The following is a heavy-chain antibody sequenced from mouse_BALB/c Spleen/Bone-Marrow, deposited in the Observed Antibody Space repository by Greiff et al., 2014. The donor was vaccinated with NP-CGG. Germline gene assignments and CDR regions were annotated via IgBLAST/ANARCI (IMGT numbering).Heavy chain of an antibody. J-gene: IGHJ4*01. V-gene: IGHV1S56*01. Sequence: VKLMESGPELVKPGASVRISCKASGYTFTSYYIHWVKQRPGQGLEWIGWIYPGNVNTKYNEKFKGKATLTADKSSSTAYLQLSSLSSEDSAVYVCARFYYGSSYAMDYWGQGTSVTVSA. D-gene: IGHD1-1*01. CDR1: GYTFTSYY. CDR2: IYPGNVNT. CDR3: ARFYYGSSYAMDY.